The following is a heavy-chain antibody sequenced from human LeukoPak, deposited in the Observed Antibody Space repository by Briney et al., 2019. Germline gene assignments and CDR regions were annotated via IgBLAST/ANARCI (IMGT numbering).Heavy chain of an antibody. Sequence: SETLSLTCTVSGGSISSYYWSWIRQPPGKGLGWIGYIYYSGSTNYNPSLKSRVTISVDTSKNQFSLKLSSVTAADTAVYYCARDYVDSSGPDAFDIWGQGTMVTVSS. CDR3: ARDYVDSSGPDAFDI. CDR2: IYYSGST. CDR1: GGSISSYY. D-gene: IGHD3-22*01. V-gene: IGHV4-59*12. J-gene: IGHJ3*02.